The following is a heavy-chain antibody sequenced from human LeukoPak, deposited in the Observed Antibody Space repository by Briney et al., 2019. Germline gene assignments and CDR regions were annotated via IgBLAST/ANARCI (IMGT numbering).Heavy chain of an antibody. D-gene: IGHD3-22*01. CDR3: ATFHDSSGYRNFAFDI. CDR1: GYTLTELS. V-gene: IGHV1-24*01. CDR2: FDPEDGET. Sequence: ASVKVSCKVSGYTLTELSMHWVRQAPGKGLEWMGGFDPEDGETIYAQKFQGRVTMTEDTSTDTAYMELSSLRSEDTAVYYCATFHDSSGYRNFAFDIWGQGTMVTVSS. J-gene: IGHJ3*02.